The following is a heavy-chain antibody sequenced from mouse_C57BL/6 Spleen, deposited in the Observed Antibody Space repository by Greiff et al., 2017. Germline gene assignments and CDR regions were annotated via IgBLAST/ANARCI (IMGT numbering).Heavy chain of an antibody. V-gene: IGHV1-54*01. CDR1: GYAFTNYL. CDR3: ARDYVWAMDY. CDR2: INPGSGGT. Sequence: VQLQQSRAELVRPGTSVKVSCKASGYAFTNYLIEWVKQRPGQGLEWIGVINPGSGGTNYNEKFKGKATLTADKSSSTAYMQLSSLTSEDSAVYFCARDYVWAMDYWGQGTSVTVSS. J-gene: IGHJ4*01. D-gene: IGHD1-1*01.